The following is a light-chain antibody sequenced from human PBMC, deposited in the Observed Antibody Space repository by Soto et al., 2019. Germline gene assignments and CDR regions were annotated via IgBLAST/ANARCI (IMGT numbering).Light chain of an antibody. CDR2: AAS. Sequence: DIQVTQSPSTLSASVGDRVTITCRASQGISNYLAWYQQKPGTVPKLLISAASTLQTGVPSRFSGGGSGTDFTLTISSLQPEDVATYYCQKYNSAPWTFGQGTKVDNK. CDR1: QGISNY. V-gene: IGKV1-27*01. CDR3: QKYNSAPWT. J-gene: IGKJ1*01.